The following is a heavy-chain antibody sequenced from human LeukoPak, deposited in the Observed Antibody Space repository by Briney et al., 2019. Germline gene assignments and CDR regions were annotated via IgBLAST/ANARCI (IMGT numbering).Heavy chain of an antibody. Sequence: GGSLRLSCAASGFTFSSYGMHWVRQAPGKGLEWVAVISYDGGNKYYVDSVKGRFTISRDNSKNTLYLQMNSLRGEDTAVFYCAKDNGKYSSGWSYYGMDVWGQGTTVTVSS. D-gene: IGHD6-25*01. CDR3: AKDNGKYSSGWSYYGMDV. J-gene: IGHJ6*02. V-gene: IGHV3-30*18. CDR2: ISYDGGNK. CDR1: GFTFSSYG.